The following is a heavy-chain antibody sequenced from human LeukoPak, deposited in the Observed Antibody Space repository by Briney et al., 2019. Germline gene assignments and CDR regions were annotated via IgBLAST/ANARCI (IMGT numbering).Heavy chain of an antibody. V-gene: IGHV3-21*06. Sequence: GGSLRLSCAASEFTFSNYAMSWVRQAPGKGLEWVACISSSGSHTYYADSMKGRFIISRDNAKNSMSLHINSLRVEDTAMYFCARGDVDYYDSSGSDAFYIWGQGTRVTVSS. CDR2: ISSSGSHT. CDR1: EFTFSNYA. J-gene: IGHJ3*02. D-gene: IGHD3-22*01. CDR3: ARGDVDYYDSSGSDAFYI.